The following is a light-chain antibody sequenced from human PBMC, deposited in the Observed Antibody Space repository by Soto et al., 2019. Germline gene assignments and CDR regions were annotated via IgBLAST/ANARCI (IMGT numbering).Light chain of an antibody. CDR2: NVY. CDR1: SSDIGIYNF. J-gene: IGLJ3*02. Sequence: QSALTQPASVSGSPGQSITIFCTGTSSDIGIYNFVSWYQQHPGKAPKLMIYNVYSRPSGVSSRFSGSKSGNTASLTISGLQGDDEADFYCCSYAGSFIWLFGGGTKLTVL. CDR3: CSYAGSFIWL. V-gene: IGLV2-14*03.